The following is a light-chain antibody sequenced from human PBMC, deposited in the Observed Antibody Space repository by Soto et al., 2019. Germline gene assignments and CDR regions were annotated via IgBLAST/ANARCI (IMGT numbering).Light chain of an antibody. Sequence: QSVLTQSPSASGTPGQRVTISCSRSRSNIGTYTVNWYQQLPGTAPTLLIFRNHQRPSGVPDRFSGSKSGTSASLAISGPQSEDEADYYCAAWDDSLRAVVFGGGTKLTVL. CDR1: RSNIGTYT. V-gene: IGLV1-44*01. CDR3: AAWDDSLRAVV. J-gene: IGLJ2*01. CDR2: RNH.